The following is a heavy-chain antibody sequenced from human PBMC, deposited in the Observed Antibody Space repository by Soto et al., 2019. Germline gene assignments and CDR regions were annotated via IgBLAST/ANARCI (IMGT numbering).Heavy chain of an antibody. CDR2: IYSSGST. Sequence: QVQLQESGPGLVKPSATLSLTCTVSGGSVSSDTHYWSWIRQPPGKRLEWIGFIYSSGSTNYNPSLKSRVTMSVDTSKNQFSLKLRSVIVADTAVYHCARFVRSCSGTTCYTRADVWGQGTTVTVSS. CDR3: ARFVRSCSGTTCYTRADV. CDR1: GGSVSSDTHY. J-gene: IGHJ6*02. D-gene: IGHD2-2*02. V-gene: IGHV4-61*01.